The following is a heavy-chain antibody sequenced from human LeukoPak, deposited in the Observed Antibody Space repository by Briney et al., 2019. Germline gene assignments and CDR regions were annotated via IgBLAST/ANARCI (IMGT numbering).Heavy chain of an antibody. V-gene: IGHV4-34*01. J-gene: IGHJ4*02. D-gene: IGHD2-15*01. CDR3: ARLRGSGGF. CDR2: INHSGST. CDR1: GFTFSSYA. Sequence: GSLRLSCAASGFTFSSYAMSWIRQPPGKGLEWIGEINHSGSTNYNPSLKSRVTISVDTSKNQFSLKLSSVTAADTAVYYCARLRGSGGFWGQGTLVTVSS.